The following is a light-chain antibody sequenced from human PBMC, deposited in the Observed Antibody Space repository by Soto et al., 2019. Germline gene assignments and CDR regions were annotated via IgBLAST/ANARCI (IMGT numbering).Light chain of an antibody. V-gene: IGLV2-23*02. CDR2: EVT. CDR1: SSDIGSYNL. Sequence: QSALTQPASVSGSPGQSITISCTGTSSDIGSYNLVSWYQQHPGKAPKLMIYEVTKRPSRVSNRFSGSKSGNTASLTISGLLAEDEADYYCCSYASNFTLLFGGGTKLTVL. J-gene: IGLJ2*01. CDR3: CSYASNFTLL.